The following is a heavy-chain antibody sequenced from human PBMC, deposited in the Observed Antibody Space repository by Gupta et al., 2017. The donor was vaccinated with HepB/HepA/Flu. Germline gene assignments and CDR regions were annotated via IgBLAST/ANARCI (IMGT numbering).Heavy chain of an antibody. J-gene: IGHJ6*02. V-gene: IGHV3-7*01. CDR2: RRHDDSEE. Sequence: QLVESGGDLVQSGGSLRLSCAVSEFTFNNYWITWVRQAPGKRREWVASRRHDDSEEHCLDSVKGRFTIARDNAKRSLHLQLNSLRDEDTAVYYCARGHWGMDVWGQGTTVTVSS. CDR1: EFTFNNYW. CDR3: ARGHWGMDV.